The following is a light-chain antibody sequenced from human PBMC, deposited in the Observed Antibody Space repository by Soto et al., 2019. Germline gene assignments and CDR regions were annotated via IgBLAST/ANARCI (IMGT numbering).Light chain of an antibody. J-gene: IGKJ3*01. Sequence: EIVLTQSPGTRSLSPGERSTLSCMASQSVSTRSLAWYQQKPGQAPRLLIHSASTRAPGIPDRFSASGAGTDFTLTISRLEPEDSAVYYCQQYSASPRTFGPGTKVDVK. V-gene: IGKV3-20*01. CDR1: QSVSTRS. CDR3: QQYSASPRT. CDR2: SAS.